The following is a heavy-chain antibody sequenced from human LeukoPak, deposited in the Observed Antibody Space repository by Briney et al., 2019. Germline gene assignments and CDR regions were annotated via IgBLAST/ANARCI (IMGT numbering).Heavy chain of an antibody. Sequence: PGGSLRLSCAASGFTFSDFYMGWIRQAPGKGLEWISYMGNSGAPIYYADSVKGRFTISRDNAKNSLFLQMHSLRAEDTAVYFCARELTTGSFDSWGQGTLVTVSS. J-gene: IGHJ4*02. CDR1: GFTFSDFY. CDR3: ARELTTGSFDS. D-gene: IGHD3-9*01. V-gene: IGHV3-11*01. CDR2: MGNSGAPI.